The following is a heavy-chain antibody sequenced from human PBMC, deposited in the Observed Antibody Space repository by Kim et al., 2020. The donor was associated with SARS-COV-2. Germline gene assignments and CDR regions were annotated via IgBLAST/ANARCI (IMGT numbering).Heavy chain of an antibody. CDR2: IYYSGST. D-gene: IGHD2-2*01. V-gene: IGHV4-39*01. CDR3: ARRPGGCSSTSCYSWF. CDR1: GGSISSSSYY. J-gene: IGHJ5*01. Sequence: SETLSLTCTVSGGSISSSSYYWGWIRQPPGKGLEWIGSIYYSGSTYYNPSLKSRVTISVDTSKNQFSLKLSSVTAADTAVYYCARRPGGCSSTSCYSWF.